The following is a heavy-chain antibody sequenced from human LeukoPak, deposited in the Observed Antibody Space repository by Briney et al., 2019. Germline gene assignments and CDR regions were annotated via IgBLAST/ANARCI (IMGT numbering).Heavy chain of an antibody. CDR2: INPSGGST. J-gene: IGHJ4*02. CDR1: GYTFTSYY. V-gene: IGHV1-46*01. D-gene: IGHD3-22*01. CDR3: AREAGGDYYDSSGYLIHFDY. Sequence: ASVKVSCKASGYTFTSYYMHWVRQAPGQGLEWMGIINPSGGSTSYAQKFQGRVTMTRDTSTSTVYMELSSLRSEDTAVYYCAREAGGDYYDSSGYLIHFDYWGQGTLVTVSS.